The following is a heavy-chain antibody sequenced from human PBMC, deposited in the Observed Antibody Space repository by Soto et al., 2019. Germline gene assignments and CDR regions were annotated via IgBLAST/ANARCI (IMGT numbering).Heavy chain of an antibody. CDR3: AGPGYSSQDY. V-gene: IGHV3-23*01. J-gene: IGHJ4*02. CDR1: GFTFSSFA. CDR2: ISGSGDGT. D-gene: IGHD5-18*01. Sequence: GGSMRLSCAASGFTFSSFALSWVRQAPGKGLEWVSAISGSGDGTDYADSVKGRFTISRDNSKNTLYLQLNSLRAEDTAVYYCAGPGYSSQDYWGQGALVTVSS.